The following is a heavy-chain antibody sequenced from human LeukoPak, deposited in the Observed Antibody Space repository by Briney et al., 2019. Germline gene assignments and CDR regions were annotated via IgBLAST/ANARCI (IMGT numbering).Heavy chain of an antibody. D-gene: IGHD6-13*01. CDR1: EFTFSNYW. Sequence: QSGGSLRLSCAASEFTFSNYWMSWVRQAPGTGLEWVANIKQDGSEKYYVDSVKGRFTISRDNAKNSLYLQMNSLRAEDTAVYYCARHRTSSTWYVAFDIWGQGTMVTVSS. CDR3: ARHRTSSTWYVAFDI. J-gene: IGHJ3*02. CDR2: IKQDGSEK. V-gene: IGHV3-7*04.